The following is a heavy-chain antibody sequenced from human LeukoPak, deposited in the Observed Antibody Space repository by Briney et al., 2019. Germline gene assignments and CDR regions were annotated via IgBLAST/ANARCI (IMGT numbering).Heavy chain of an antibody. D-gene: IGHD3-10*01. CDR3: ARFISLGG. CDR1: GFTFSSYW. J-gene: IGHJ4*02. CDR2: IKQDGSKK. Sequence: QPGGSLRLSCAASGFTFSSYWMSWVRQAPGKGLEWVANIKQDGSKKNYVDSVKGRFTISRDSAENSLYLQMNSLRVEDTAVYYCARFISLGGWGQGAPVTVSS. V-gene: IGHV3-7*01.